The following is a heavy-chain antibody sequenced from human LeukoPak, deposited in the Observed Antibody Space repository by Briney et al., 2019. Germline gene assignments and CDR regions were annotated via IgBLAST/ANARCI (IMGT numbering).Heavy chain of an antibody. CDR2: ISYDGSDK. D-gene: IGHD6-19*01. Sequence: GGSLRLSCAASGFTFSSYVIHWVRQAPGKGLEWVAHISYDGSDKHYADSVKGRFTISRDNSKNTLYLQMNSLRAEDTAVYYCARDQGVGSGWFPRYYGMDVWGQGTTVTVSS. CDR3: ARDQGVGSGWFPRYYGMDV. J-gene: IGHJ6*02. CDR1: GFTFSSYV. V-gene: IGHV3-30*14.